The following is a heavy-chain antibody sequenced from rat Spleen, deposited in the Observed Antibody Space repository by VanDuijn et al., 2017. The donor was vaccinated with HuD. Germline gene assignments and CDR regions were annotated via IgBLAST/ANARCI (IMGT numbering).Heavy chain of an antibody. D-gene: IGHD1-2*01. V-gene: IGHV5-7*01. CDR2: ITYDGSST. CDR3: ARRQLSYWYFDF. Sequence: EVQLVESDGGLVQPGRSLKLSCAASGFTFGDYYMAWVRQAPKKGLEWVATITYDGSSTNYRDSVKGRFSISSDNPKSTLYLQMDSLRSEDTTTYYCARRQLSYWYFDFWGPGTMVTVSS. CDR1: GFTFGDYY. J-gene: IGHJ1*01.